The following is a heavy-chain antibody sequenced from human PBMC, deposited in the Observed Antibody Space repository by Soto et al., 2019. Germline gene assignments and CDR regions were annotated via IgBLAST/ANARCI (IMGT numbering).Heavy chain of an antibody. J-gene: IGHJ5*02. CDR3: ARDSGPVITPTGFDP. CDR2: IYYSGTT. V-gene: IGHV4-59*01. Sequence: QVHLQESGPGLVKPSETLSLTCSVSGGSINSYYWSWIRQPPGKRLEWIGYIYYSGTTSYNPSLKGRVTISVDRSKNQFFLNLTSVTAADTAVYYCARDSGPVITPTGFDPWGQGTLVTVSS. CDR1: GGSINSYY. D-gene: IGHD3-3*01.